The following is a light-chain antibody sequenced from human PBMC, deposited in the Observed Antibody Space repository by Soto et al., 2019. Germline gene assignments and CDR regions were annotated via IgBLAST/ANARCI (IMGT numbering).Light chain of an antibody. CDR1: QSISSN. Sequence: EIVMTQSPATLSVSPGERATLSCRASQSISSNLAWYQQKPGQAPRLLMFRTSSRATGFPARFSGSGSGTEFNLTISSLQSEDFGVYYCQQYNNWPRATFGGWTKVDIK. J-gene: IGKJ4*01. V-gene: IGKV3-15*01. CDR3: QQYNNWPRAT. CDR2: RTS.